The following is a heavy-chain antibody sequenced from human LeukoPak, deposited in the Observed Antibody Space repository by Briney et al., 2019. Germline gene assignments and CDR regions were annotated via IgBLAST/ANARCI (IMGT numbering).Heavy chain of an antibody. D-gene: IGHD2-15*01. Sequence: SETLSLTCTVSGGSISSSSYYWGWIRQPPGKGPEWIGSIYYSGSTYYNPSLKSRVTISVDTSKNQFFLKLCSVTAADTAVYYCATGVVVAATPRRANDYWGQGTLVTVSS. CDR1: GGSISSSSYY. J-gene: IGHJ4*02. CDR3: ATGVVVAATPRRANDY. V-gene: IGHV4-39*01. CDR2: IYYSGST.